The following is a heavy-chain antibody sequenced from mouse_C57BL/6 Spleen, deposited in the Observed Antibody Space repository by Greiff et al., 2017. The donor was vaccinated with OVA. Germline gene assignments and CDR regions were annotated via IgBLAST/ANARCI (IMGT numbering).Heavy chain of an antibody. CDR3: TAFITTVVRGDAMDY. CDR2: IRLKSDNYAT. Sequence: EVKVEESGGGLVQPGGSMKLSCVASGFTFSNYWMNWVRQSPEKGLEWVAQIRLKSDNYATHYAESVKGRFTISRDDSKSSVYLQMNNLRAEDTGIYYCTAFITTVVRGDAMDYWGQGTSVTVSS. V-gene: IGHV6-3*01. J-gene: IGHJ4*01. CDR1: GFTFSNYW. D-gene: IGHD1-1*01.